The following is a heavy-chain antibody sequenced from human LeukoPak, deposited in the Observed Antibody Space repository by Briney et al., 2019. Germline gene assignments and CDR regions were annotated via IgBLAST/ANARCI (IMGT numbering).Heavy chain of an antibody. D-gene: IGHD5-18*01. Sequence: SETLSLTCSVSGYSISSGYYWGWIRQPPGKGLEWIGSIYHSGSTFYNPSLKSRVTISVDTSQNQFSLKLSSVTAADTAVYYCARVLIQLWSQSEVNFDYWGQGTLVTVSS. CDR1: GYSISSGYY. CDR2: IYHSGST. V-gene: IGHV4-38-2*02. CDR3: ARVLIQLWSQSEVNFDY. J-gene: IGHJ4*02.